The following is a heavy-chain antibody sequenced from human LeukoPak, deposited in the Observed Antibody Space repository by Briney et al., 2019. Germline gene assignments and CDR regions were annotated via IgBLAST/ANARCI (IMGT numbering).Heavy chain of an antibody. D-gene: IGHD1-7*01. Sequence: GGSLRLSCAASGVTVSNNYMSWVRQAPGKGLEWVSVLFPGGNTYYADSVKGRFTISRDNSKNTLYLQMNSLGAEDTAVYYCARNWNYLFDNWGQGTLVTVSS. CDR1: GVTVSNNY. CDR3: ARNWNYLFDN. CDR2: LFPGGNT. J-gene: IGHJ4*02. V-gene: IGHV3-53*01.